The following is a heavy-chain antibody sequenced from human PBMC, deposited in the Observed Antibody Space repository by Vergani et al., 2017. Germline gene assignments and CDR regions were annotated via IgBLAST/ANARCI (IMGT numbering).Heavy chain of an antibody. CDR2: INTGNGNT. J-gene: IGHJ4*02. CDR1: GYTFTSYA. CDR3: ATGNNDYGDCGGY. Sequence: QVQLVQSGAEVQKPGASVKVSCKASGYTFTSYAMHWVRQAPGQRLEWMGWINTGNGNTKYSQKFQGRVTITRDTSASTAYMELSSLRSDDTAVYYCATGNNDYGDCGGYWGQGTLVTVSS. V-gene: IGHV1-3*04. D-gene: IGHD4-17*01.